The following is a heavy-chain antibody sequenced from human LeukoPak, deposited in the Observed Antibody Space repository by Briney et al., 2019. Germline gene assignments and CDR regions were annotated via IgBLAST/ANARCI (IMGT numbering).Heavy chain of an antibody. CDR3: ARGRSIVGATSAFDI. D-gene: IGHD1-26*01. V-gene: IGHV1-2*02. CDR2: INPNSGGT. CDR1: GYTFTGYY. J-gene: IGHJ3*02. Sequence: GASVKVSCKASGYTFTGYYMHWVRQAPGQGLEWMGWINPNSGGTNYAQKFQGRVTMTRDTSISTAYMELSRLRSDDTAVYYCARGRSIVGATSAFDIWGQGTMVTVSS.